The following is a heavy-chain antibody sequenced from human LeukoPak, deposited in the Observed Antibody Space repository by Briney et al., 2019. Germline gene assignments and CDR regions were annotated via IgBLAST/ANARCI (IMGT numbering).Heavy chain of an antibody. CDR1: GDSVSSNSAA. Sequence: SQTLSLTCAISGDSVSSNSAAWNWIRQSPSRGLEWLGRTYYRSKWYNDYAVSVKSRITINPDTSKNQFSLQLNYVTPEDTAGYYCARASHYYDSSGYYFYLDYWGQGTLVTVSS. CDR3: ARASHYYDSSGYYFYLDY. J-gene: IGHJ4*02. V-gene: IGHV6-1*01. CDR2: TYYRSKWYN. D-gene: IGHD3-22*01.